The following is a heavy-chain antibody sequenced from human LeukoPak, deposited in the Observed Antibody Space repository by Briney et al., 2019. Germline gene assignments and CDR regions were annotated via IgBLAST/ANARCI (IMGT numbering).Heavy chain of an antibody. J-gene: IGHJ4*02. V-gene: IGHV3-7*04. CDR1: GFTFSNHW. CDR2: IKQDGSEK. Sequence: GGSLRLSCTASGFTFSNHWMSWVRQAPGKGLGWVANIKQDGSEKYYVDSVKGRFTISRDNAKNSLYLQMNSLRAEDTAVYYCARGGGSYYNYWGQGTLVTVSS. CDR3: ARGGGSYYNY. D-gene: IGHD1-26*01.